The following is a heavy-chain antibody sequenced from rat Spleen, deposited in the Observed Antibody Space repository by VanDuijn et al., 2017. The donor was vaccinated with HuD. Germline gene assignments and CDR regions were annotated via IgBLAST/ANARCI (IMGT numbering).Heavy chain of an antibody. CDR3: VRESRTGNYFDD. Sequence: QVQLKESGPGLVQTSQTLSLTCTVSGFSLTNYNVHWVRQPTGKGLEWMGMIWTGGSTDYNSALRSRLNISRDTSESQVFLKMNSLRTEDIATYYCVRESRTGNYFDDWGQGVMVTVSS. J-gene: IGHJ2*01. CDR1: GFSLTNYN. CDR2: IWTGGST. V-gene: IGHV2-30*01. D-gene: IGHD5-1*01.